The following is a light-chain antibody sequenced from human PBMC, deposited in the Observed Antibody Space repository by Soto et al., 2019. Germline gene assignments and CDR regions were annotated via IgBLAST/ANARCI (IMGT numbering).Light chain of an antibody. CDR3: QQCDNWPLIT. Sequence: EIVLTQSPATLSVSPGESATLSCRASQDINNNLAWYQQKPGQTPRLLIYAASIRATGVPARFSGSGSGTAFTLTISSPQSEDFALYYCQQCDNWPLITFGQGTRLEIK. CDR1: QDINNN. CDR2: AAS. V-gene: IGKV3-15*01. J-gene: IGKJ5*01.